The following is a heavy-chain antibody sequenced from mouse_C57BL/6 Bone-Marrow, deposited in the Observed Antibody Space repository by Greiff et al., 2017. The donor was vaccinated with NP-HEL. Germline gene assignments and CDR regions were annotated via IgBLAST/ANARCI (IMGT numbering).Heavy chain of an antibody. CDR1: GFNIKDDS. V-gene: IGHV14-4*01. CDR3: TTSGDYDGSSYLDY. D-gene: IGHD1-1*01. J-gene: IGHJ2*01. Sequence: VQLQQSGAELVRPGASVKLSCTASGFNIKDDSMHWVKQRPEQGLEWIGWIDPETGDTEYASKFQGKATIPADTSSNTAYLQLSSLTSEDTAGYYCTTSGDYDGSSYLDYWGQGTTLTVAS. CDR2: IDPETGDT.